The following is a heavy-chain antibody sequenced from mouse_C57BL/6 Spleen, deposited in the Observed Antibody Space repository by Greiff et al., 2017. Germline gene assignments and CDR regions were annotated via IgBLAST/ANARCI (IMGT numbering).Heavy chain of an antibody. D-gene: IGHD1-1*01. CDR2: INPGSGGT. Sequence: QVQLLQSGAELVRPGTSVKVSCKASGYAFTNYLIEWVKQRPGQGLEWIGVINPGSGGTYYNEKFKGKATLTADNSSSTAYMQLSRLTSEASAVYFCARGGDWTAVAAADWYFDVWGTGTTVTVSS. CDR3: ARGGDWTAVAAADWYFDV. CDR1: GYAFTNYL. J-gene: IGHJ1*03. V-gene: IGHV1-54*01.